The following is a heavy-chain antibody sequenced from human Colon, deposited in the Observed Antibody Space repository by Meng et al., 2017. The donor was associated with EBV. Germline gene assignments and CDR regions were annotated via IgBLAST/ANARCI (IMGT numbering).Heavy chain of an antibody. J-gene: IGHJ4*02. CDR2: IYYSGST. D-gene: IGHD4-17*01. CDR1: GDSFSSDIW. CDR3: ARGPTTYFDY. Sequence: QVQLQESGPGLVKPSWTLFLTCTVSGDSFSSDIWWSWVRQPPGKGLEWIGYIYYSGSTYYNPSLKSRVTISVDTSKNQFSLKLSSVTAADTAVYYCARGPTTYFDYWGQGTLVTVSS. V-gene: IGHV4-30-4*01.